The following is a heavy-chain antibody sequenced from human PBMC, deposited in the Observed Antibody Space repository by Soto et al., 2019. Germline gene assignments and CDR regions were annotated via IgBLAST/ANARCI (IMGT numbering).Heavy chain of an antibody. CDR3: ARWFTYGNFDYFDY. CDR1: TFSSYW. CDR2: INSGGGTT. V-gene: IGHV3-74*01. Sequence: TFSSYWMHWFRQAPGKGLVWVSRINSGGGTTTYADSVKGRFTISRDNAKNTLYLQMNGLRAEDTAVYYCARWFTYGNFDYFDYWGQGTQVTVSS. D-gene: IGHD3-10*01. J-gene: IGHJ4*02.